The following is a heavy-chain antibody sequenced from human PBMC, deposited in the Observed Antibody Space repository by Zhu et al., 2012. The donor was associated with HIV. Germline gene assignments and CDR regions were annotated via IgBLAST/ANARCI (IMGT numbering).Heavy chain of an antibody. V-gene: IGHV4-34*02. Sequence: QVQLQQWGAGLLKPSETLSLTCAVYRASLSDYYWTWIRQPPGAGLEWVGEINPSGSTNYNSSLESRVSISVDTSKNQFSLRLSSVTAADTAVYYCVRGQXYYHGSGSRPFAFDVWGQGRGHRL. CDR2: INPSGST. CDR1: RASLSDYY. J-gene: IGHJ3*01. D-gene: IGHD3-10*01. CDR3: VRGQXYYHGSGSRPFAFDV.